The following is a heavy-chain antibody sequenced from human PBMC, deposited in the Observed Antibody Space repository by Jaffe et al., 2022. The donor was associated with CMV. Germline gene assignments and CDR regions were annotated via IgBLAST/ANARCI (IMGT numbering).Heavy chain of an antibody. D-gene: IGHD7-27*01. CDR1: GFSLSNARMG. Sequence: QVTLKESGPVLVKPTETLTLTCTVSGFSLSNARMGVSWIRQPPGKALEWLAHIFSNDEKSYSTSLKSRLTISKDTSKSQVVLTMTNMDPVDTATYYCARIRGFYGGNWGNYYYYMDVWGKGTTVTVSS. J-gene: IGHJ6*03. CDR3: ARIRGFYGGNWGNYYYYMDV. CDR2: IFSNDEK. V-gene: IGHV2-26*01.